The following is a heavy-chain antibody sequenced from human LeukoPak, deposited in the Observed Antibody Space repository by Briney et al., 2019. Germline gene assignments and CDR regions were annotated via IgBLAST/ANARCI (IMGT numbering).Heavy chain of an antibody. J-gene: IGHJ4*02. CDR1: GYTFTGYY. CDR3: ATDPASH. V-gene: IGHV1-2*02. Sequence: ASVKVSCKASGYTFTGYYMHWVRQAPGQGLEWMGWIYPNSGGTNYAQKFQGRVTMTEDTSTDTAYMELSSLRSEDTAVYYCATDPASHWGQGTLVTVSS. CDR2: IYPNSGGT.